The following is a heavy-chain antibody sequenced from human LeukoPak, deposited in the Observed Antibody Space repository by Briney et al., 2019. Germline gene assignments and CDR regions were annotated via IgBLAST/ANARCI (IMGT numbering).Heavy chain of an antibody. CDR3: ARGGLRHYLDY. J-gene: IGHJ4*02. D-gene: IGHD3-16*01. V-gene: IGHV3-30*02. CDR2: IRNDGNNK. Sequence: GGSLRLSCAASGFTFSTYGIHWVRQAPGKGLEWVAFIRNDGNNKYYAESVKGRFILSRDNSKNTLFLQMSGLGVEDTAVHYCARGGLRHYLDYWGQGTLVTVSS. CDR1: GFTFSTYG.